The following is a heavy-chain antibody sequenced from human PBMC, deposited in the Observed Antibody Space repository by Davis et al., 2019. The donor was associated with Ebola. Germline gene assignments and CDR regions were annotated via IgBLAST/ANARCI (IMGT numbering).Heavy chain of an antibody. CDR2: IYYSGST. J-gene: IGHJ6*02. D-gene: IGHD3-22*01. CDR1: GGSISSYY. Sequence: MPSETLSLTCTVSGGSISSYYWSWIRQPPGKGLEWIGYIYYSGSTNYNPSLKSRVTISVDTSKNQFSLKLSSVTAADTAVYYCARGAYYYDSSGYYYTRIHGMDVWAKGPRSPSP. CDR3: ARGAYYYDSSGYYYTRIHGMDV. V-gene: IGHV4-59*08.